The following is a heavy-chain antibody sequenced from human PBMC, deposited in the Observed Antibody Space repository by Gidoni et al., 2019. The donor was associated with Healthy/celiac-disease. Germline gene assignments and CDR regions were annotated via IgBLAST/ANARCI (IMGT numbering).Heavy chain of an antibody. J-gene: IGHJ4*02. D-gene: IGHD3-16*01. CDR3: AKERNGGGVFDY. CDR2: ISGSGGST. Sequence: ISGSGGSTYYADAVKGRFTITRDNSKNTLYLQMNSLRAEDTAVYYCAKERNGGGVFDYWGQGTLVTVSS. V-gene: IGHV3-23*01.